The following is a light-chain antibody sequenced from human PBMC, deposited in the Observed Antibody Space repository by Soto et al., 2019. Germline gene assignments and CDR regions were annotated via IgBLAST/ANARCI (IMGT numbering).Light chain of an antibody. V-gene: IGKV3-20*01. CDR1: QSVASSS. Sequence: EIVLTQSPGTLSLSPGERATLSCRASQSVASSSIAWYQQKLGQAPRLLIYGASNRATGIPDRFSGSGSGTDFTLTFSRLDPEDFAVYDGQHYGGSQGTFGQGTKVEIK. CDR2: GAS. J-gene: IGKJ1*01. CDR3: QHYGGSQGT.